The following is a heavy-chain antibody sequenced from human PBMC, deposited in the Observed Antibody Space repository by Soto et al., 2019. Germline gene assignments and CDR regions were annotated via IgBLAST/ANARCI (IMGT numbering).Heavy chain of an antibody. D-gene: IGHD3-10*01. CDR2: IYHSGST. CDR3: ARDQNGSGNYYTRYFDY. Sequence: SETLSLTCAVSGGSINSRYWWSWVRQSPGKGLEWIGEIYHSGSTNYNPSLKSRVTISVDKSRNQFSLNLSSVTAADTAVYYCARDQNGSGNYYTRYFDYWGQGTLVTVSS. J-gene: IGHJ4*02. V-gene: IGHV4-4*02. CDR1: GGSINSRYW.